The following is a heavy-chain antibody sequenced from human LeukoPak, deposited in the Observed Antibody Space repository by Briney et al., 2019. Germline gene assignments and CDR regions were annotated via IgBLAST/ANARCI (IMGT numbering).Heavy chain of an antibody. Sequence: GGSLRLSCAASGFTFSSYEMNWVRQAPGKGLEWVSVIYAGGSTYYADSVKGRFTISRDNSKNTLYLLMNNLRAEDTAVYYCARAQRGDYMDVWGKGTTVTISS. J-gene: IGHJ6*03. CDR1: GFTFSSYE. V-gene: IGHV3-53*01. CDR3: ARAQRGDYMDV. CDR2: IYAGGST. D-gene: IGHD6-25*01.